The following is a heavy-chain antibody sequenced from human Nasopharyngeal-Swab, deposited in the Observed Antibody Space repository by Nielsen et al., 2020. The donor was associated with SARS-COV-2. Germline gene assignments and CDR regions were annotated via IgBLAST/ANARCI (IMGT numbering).Heavy chain of an antibody. CDR3: AKEEEFLTGYFRY. CDR2: ISGTGVPT. J-gene: IGHJ4*02. CDR1: GFTFTSYA. D-gene: IGHD3-9*01. Sequence: AGSLRLSCAPSGFTFTSYAISWVRQPHEKGMEWDSVISGTGVPTYYADSVKGRFTISRDNSKNTLYLQMHSLRAEDTAVYYCAKEEEFLTGYFRYWGQGTLVTVSS. V-gene: IGHV3-23*01.